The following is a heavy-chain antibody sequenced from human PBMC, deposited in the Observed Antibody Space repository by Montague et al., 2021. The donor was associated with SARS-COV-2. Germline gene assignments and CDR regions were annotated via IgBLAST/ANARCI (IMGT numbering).Heavy chain of an antibody. Sequence: PALVKPTQTLTLTCTFSGFSLSTSGVGVGWIRQPPGKALEGLALXYWDDDKRYSPSLKSRLTITKDTSKNQVVLTMTNMDPVDTATYYCAHRTGVWNLYYFDYWGQGTLVTVSS. CDR2: XYWDDDK. CDR1: GFSLSTSGVG. V-gene: IGHV2-5*02. CDR3: AHRTGVWNLYYFDY. J-gene: IGHJ4*02. D-gene: IGHD1-1*01.